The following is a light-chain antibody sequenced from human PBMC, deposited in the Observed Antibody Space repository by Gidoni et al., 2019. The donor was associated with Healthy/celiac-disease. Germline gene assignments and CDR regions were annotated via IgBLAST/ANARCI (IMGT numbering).Light chain of an antibody. CDR2: GAS. CDR3: QQYGSSPWT. Sequence: EIVLTQSIGTLSLSPGERATLSCRASQSVSSSYLAWYQQKPGQAPRLLIYGASSRATGIPDRFSGSGSGTDFTLTISRLEPEDFAVYYCQQYGSSPWTFGQGTKVEIK. J-gene: IGKJ1*01. CDR1: QSVSSSY. V-gene: IGKV3-20*01.